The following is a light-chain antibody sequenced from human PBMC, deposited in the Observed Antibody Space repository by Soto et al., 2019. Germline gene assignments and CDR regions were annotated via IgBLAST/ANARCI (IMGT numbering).Light chain of an antibody. CDR2: GAS. J-gene: IGKJ1*01. Sequence: DLQMTQSPSSLSASVGDRVTITCRASQFIKNDLNWYQQKPGKAPKRLIYGASILQSGVPSRFSGSESGTEFTLTISSLHPEDFATYYCLQYNDYPKTFGQGTNVEIK. V-gene: IGKV1-17*01. CDR3: LQYNDYPKT. CDR1: QFIKND.